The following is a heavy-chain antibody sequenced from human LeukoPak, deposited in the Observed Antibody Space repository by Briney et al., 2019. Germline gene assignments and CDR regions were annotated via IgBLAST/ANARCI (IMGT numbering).Heavy chain of an antibody. D-gene: IGHD3-22*01. J-gene: IGHJ4*02. CDR1: GFTFSSYS. CDR2: ISSSSSTI. Sequence: GGSLRLSCAASGFTFSSYSMNWVRQAPGKGLEWVSYISSSSSTIYYADSVKGRFTISRDNAKNSLYLQMNSLRAEDTAVYYCARDTRYYDSSLFDYWGREPWSPSPQ. V-gene: IGHV3-48*01. CDR3: ARDTRYYDSSLFDY.